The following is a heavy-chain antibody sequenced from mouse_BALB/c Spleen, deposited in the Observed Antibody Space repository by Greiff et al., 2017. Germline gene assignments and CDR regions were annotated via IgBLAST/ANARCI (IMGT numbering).Heavy chain of an antibody. CDR2: INTDSGST. CDR3: ARVINLYGNYGYFDY. V-gene: IGHV1-18*01. D-gene: IGHD2-10*02. CDR1: GYSFTGYT. J-gene: IGHJ2*01. Sequence: VQLQQSGPELVKPGASMKISCKASGYSFTGYTMNWVQQSHGKNLEWIGLINTDSGSTCYNQKFKGQATLTVDKSTSTAYMELHSLTSEDTAVYYCARVINLYGNYGYFDYWGQGTTLTVSS.